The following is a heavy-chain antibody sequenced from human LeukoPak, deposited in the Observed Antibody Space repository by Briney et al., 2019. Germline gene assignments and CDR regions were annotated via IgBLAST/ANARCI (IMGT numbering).Heavy chain of an antibody. J-gene: IGHJ4*02. CDR3: AKVWVGYCSSTSCYFDY. CDR1: GFTFSSYA. Sequence: PEGPLRLSCAASGFTFSSYAMHWVRQAPGKGLEWVAVISYDGSNKYYADSVKGRFTISRDNSKNTLYLQMNSLRAEDTAVYYCAKVWVGYCSSTSCYFDYWGQGTLVTVSS. D-gene: IGHD2-2*01. CDR2: ISYDGSNK. V-gene: IGHV3-30-3*01.